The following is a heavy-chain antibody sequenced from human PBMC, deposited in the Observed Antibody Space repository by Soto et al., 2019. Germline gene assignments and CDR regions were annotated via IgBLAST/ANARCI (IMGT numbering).Heavy chain of an antibody. V-gene: IGHV3-23*01. D-gene: IGHD5-12*01. CDR3: AKNSAATIRVGYDY. CDR2: IVASGGIT. J-gene: IGHJ4*02. Sequence: GGFLRLSCAASGFTFSSYPMSWVRQAPGQGLEWVSGIVASGGITYYADSVKGRFTISRDNSKNTLYLQMNSLRAEDTAVYYCAKNSAATIRVGYDYWGQGTLVTVSS. CDR1: GFTFSSYP.